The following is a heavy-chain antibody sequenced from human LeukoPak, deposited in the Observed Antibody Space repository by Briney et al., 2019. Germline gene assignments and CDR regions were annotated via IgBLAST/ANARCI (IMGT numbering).Heavy chain of an antibody. CDR2: ISYDGSNK. J-gene: IGHJ4*02. CDR3: AKDQEDIVVVTATSFDY. Sequence: GGSLRLSCAASGFTFSSYGMHWVRQAPGKGLEWVAVISYDGSNKYYADSVKGRFTISRDNSKNTLYLQMNSLKAEDTAVYYCAKDQEDIVVVTATSFDYWGQGTLVTVSS. CDR1: GFTFSSYG. V-gene: IGHV3-30*18. D-gene: IGHD2-21*02.